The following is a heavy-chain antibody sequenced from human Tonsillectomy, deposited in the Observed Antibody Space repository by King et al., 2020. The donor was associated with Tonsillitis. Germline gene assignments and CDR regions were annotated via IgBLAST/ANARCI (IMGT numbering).Heavy chain of an antibody. CDR2: IYPDDSDA. CDR1: GYNFTTYW. V-gene: IGHV5-51*01. J-gene: IGHJ4*02. D-gene: IGHD3-16*01. CDR3: ARGEGFDFDY. Sequence: VQLVQSGAEVKKPGEPLKISCKVSGYNFTTYWIGWVRQMPGKGLEWMGIIYPDDSDARYSPSFQGQVSMSADKSILTAYLQWSSLKASDTAIFYCARGEGFDFDYWGQGTLVTVSS.